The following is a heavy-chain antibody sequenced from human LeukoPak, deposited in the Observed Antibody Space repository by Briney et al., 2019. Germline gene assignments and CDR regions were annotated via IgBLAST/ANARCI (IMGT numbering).Heavy chain of an antibody. Sequence: ASVKVSFKASGCTFTSYAINWVRQAPGQGLEWMGGIIPIFGTTNYAQKFQGRVTITAEESTSTAYMELSSLRPEDTAVYYCASACSSTSCYGLGWFDPWGQGALVTVSS. D-gene: IGHD2-2*01. V-gene: IGHV1-69*01. J-gene: IGHJ5*02. CDR3: ASACSSTSCYGLGWFDP. CDR2: IIPIFGTT. CDR1: GCTFTSYA.